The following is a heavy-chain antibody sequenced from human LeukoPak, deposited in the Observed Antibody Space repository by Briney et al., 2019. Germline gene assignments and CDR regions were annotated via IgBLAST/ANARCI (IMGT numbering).Heavy chain of an antibody. D-gene: IGHD1-26*01. CDR3: ARGSGATGDY. CDR2: INHSGST. J-gene: IGHJ4*02. Sequence: PETLSLTCAVYGGSFSGYYWSWIRQPPGKGLEWIGEINHSGSTNYNPSLKSRVTISVDTSKNQFSLKLSSVTPADTAVYYCARGSGATGDYWGQGTLVTVSS. CDR1: GGSFSGYY. V-gene: IGHV4-34*01.